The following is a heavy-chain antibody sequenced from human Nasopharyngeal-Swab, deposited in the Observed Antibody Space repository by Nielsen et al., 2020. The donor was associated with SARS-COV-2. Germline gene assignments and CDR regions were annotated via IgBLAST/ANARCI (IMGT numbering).Heavy chain of an antibody. Sequence: WLRQPPGKGLERVSFISSSGSHKYYADSMKGRFTISRDNAKSSLYLQLSSLRAEDTAVYYCARVEEYYYGSGSLSDNWGQGTLVTVSS. D-gene: IGHD3-10*01. CDR3: ARVEEYYYGSGSLSDN. V-gene: IGHV3-21*01. J-gene: IGHJ4*02. CDR2: ISSSGSHK.